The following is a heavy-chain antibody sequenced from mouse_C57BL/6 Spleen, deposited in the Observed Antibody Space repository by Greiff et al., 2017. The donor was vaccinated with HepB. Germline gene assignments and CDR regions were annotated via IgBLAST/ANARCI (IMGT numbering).Heavy chain of an antibody. CDR1: GYTFTSYW. CDR2: IDPSDSYT. Sequence: VQLQQPGAELVKPGASVKLSCKASGYTFTSYWMQWVKQRPGQGLEWIGEIDPSDSYTNYNQKLKGKATLTVDTSSSTAYMQLSSLTSEDSAVYYCARSGGSSEEYYFDYWGQGTTLTVSS. J-gene: IGHJ2*01. V-gene: IGHV1-50*01. CDR3: ARSGGSSEEYYFDY. D-gene: IGHD1-1*01.